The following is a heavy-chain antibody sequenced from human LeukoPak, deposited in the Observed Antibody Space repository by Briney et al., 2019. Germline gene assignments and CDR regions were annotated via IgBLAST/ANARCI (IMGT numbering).Heavy chain of an antibody. CDR2: INHSGST. CDR1: GGSFSGYY. CDR3: ARAPSHTRSGYFQH. Sequence: SETLSLTCAVYGGSFSGYYWSWIRQPPGKGLEWIGEINHSGSTNYNPSLKSRVTISVDTSKNQFSLKLSSVTAADTAVYYCARAPSHTRSGYFQHWGQGTLVTVSS. V-gene: IGHV4-34*01. D-gene: IGHD2-21*01. J-gene: IGHJ1*01.